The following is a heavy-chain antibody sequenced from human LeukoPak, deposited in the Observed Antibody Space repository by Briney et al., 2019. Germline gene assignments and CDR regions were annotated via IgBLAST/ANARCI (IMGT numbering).Heavy chain of an antibody. CDR1: GFTFSSYA. V-gene: IGHV3-23*01. D-gene: IGHD6-13*01. CDR2: ISGTGGTT. Sequence: GGSLRLSCAASGFTFSSYAMSWVRQAPGKGLQWVSAISGTGGTTYYADSVKGRFTISRDNSKNTLYLQMNSLRAEDTALYYCAKDGQQLVNYYGLDVWGQGTTVTVSS. CDR3: AKDGQQLVNYYGLDV. J-gene: IGHJ6*02.